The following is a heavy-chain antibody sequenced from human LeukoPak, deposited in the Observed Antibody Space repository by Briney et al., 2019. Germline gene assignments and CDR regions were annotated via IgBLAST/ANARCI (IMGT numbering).Heavy chain of an antibody. V-gene: IGHV3-48*01. CDR3: AREVLLWFGESLKTNWFDP. CDR1: GFTFSSYS. D-gene: IGHD3-10*01. J-gene: IGHJ5*02. Sequence: GGSLRLSCAASGFTFSSYSMNWVRQAPGRGLEWVSYISSSSSTIYYADSVKGRFTISRDNDKNSLYLQMNSLRAEDTAVYYCAREVLLWFGESLKTNWFDPWGQGTLVTVSS. CDR2: ISSSSSTI.